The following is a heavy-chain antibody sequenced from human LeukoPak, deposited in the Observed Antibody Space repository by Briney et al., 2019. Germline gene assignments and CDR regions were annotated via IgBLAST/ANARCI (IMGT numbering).Heavy chain of an antibody. D-gene: IGHD2-21*01. CDR3: ARQSEVKGFDY. CDR1: GGYISSYY. J-gene: IGHJ4*02. CDR2: MYYSGRT. Sequence: PSETLSLTCTVSGGYISSYYRSWIRQPPGKGLEWIGYMYYSGRTNYNPSLKSRVTISVDTSKNHFSLKLSSVTAADTAVYYCARQSEVKGFDYWGQGTLVTVSS. V-gene: IGHV4-59*08.